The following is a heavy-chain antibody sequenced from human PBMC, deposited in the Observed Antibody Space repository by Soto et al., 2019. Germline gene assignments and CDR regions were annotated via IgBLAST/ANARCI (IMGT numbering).Heavy chain of an antibody. CDR2: ITSRGST. J-gene: IGHJ4*02. Sequence: SETLSLTCTVSGASINTRDYFWGWIRQVPGKGPEWIGTITSRGSTFDNPSLKSRVTMSLDTSKNQFSLRLTSLTDTDTAVYFCAREATSGESFSYFFDIWGPGAPVTVSS. D-gene: IGHD2-2*01. CDR1: GASINTRDYF. V-gene: IGHV4-39*07. CDR3: AREATSGESFSYFFDI.